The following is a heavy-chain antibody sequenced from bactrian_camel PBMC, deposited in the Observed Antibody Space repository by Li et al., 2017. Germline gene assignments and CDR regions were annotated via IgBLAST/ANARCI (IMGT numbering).Heavy chain of an antibody. J-gene: IGHJ4*01. CDR3: AAGRRGDCRYFLVSLSDDRADY. D-gene: IGHD7*01. V-gene: IGHV3S54*01. CDR2: IHTAGTST. Sequence: HVQLVESGGGSVRPGGSLTLSCTASGDAFNANCLGWFRQAPGKEREGVAAIHTAGTSTYYGDAVKGRFTISQEKSNNTVFLTMNSAKPEDTATYYCAAGRRGDCRYFLVSLSDDRADYWGEGTQVTVS. CDR1: GDAFNANC.